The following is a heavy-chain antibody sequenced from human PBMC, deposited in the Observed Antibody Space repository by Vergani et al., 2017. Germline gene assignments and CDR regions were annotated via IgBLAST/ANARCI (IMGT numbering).Heavy chain of an antibody. V-gene: IGHV3-23*04. J-gene: IGHJ4*02. D-gene: IGHD3-22*01. CDR1: GFTFSSYS. CDR3: AKDHMQNMIVVVITGDY. Sequence: EVQLVESGGGLVKPGGSLRLSCAASGFTFSSYSMNWVRQAPGKGLEWVSSISSSGGSTYYADSVKGRFTISRDNSKNTLYLQMNSLRAEDTAVYYCAKDHMQNMIVVVITGDYWGQGTLVTVSS. CDR2: ISSSGGST.